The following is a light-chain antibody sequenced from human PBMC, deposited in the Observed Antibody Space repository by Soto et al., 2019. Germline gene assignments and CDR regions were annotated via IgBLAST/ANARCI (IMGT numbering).Light chain of an antibody. Sequence: SYELTQPSSVSVSPGQTARITCSGDVLARKNARWFQHKPRQAPLLVIYSNTERPAGIPERFSASTSGTTATLTISGAHVEDEADYYCYSAADDTGFFGGGTKLTVL. J-gene: IGLJ2*01. V-gene: IGLV3-27*01. CDR2: SNT. CDR1: VLARKN. CDR3: YSAADDTGF.